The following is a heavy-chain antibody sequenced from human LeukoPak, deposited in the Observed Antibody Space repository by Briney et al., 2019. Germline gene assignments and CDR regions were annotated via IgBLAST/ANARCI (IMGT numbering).Heavy chain of an antibody. Sequence: RPGGSLRLSCAASGFTFSSYSLNWVRQAPGKGLEWVSSISSSSSYIYYADSVKGRFTISRDNAKNSLYLQMNSLRAGDTAVYYCATLTGDSSEDWFDPWGQGTLVTVSS. CDR1: GFTFSSYS. CDR2: ISSSSSYI. CDR3: ATLTGDSSEDWFDP. J-gene: IGHJ5*02. D-gene: IGHD6-25*01. V-gene: IGHV3-21*01.